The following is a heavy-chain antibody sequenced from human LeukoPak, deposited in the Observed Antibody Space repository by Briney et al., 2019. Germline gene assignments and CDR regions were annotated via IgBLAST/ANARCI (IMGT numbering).Heavy chain of an antibody. J-gene: IGHJ4*02. Sequence: SETLSLTCTVSGGSISSYYWSWIRQPAGKGLEWIGRIYTSGSTNYNPSLKSRVTISVDTSKNQFSLKLSSVTAADTAVYYCARARGAAAEDYFDYWGQGTLVTVSS. CDR1: GGSISSYY. CDR3: ARARGAAAEDYFDY. CDR2: IYTSGST. D-gene: IGHD6-13*01. V-gene: IGHV4-4*07.